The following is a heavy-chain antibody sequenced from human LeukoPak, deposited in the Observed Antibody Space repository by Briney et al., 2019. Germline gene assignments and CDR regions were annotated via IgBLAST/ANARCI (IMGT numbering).Heavy chain of an antibody. CDR2: ISSSSSYI. V-gene: IGHV3-21*01. CDR1: GFTFSSYS. J-gene: IGHJ4*02. D-gene: IGHD1-1*01. CDR3: ARDRSSVGNDY. Sequence: GGSLRLSCAASGFTFSSYSMDWVRQAPGKGLEWVSSISSSSSYIYYADSVKGRFTISRDNAKNSLYLQMNSLRAEDTAVYYCARDRSSVGNDYWGQGTLVTVSS.